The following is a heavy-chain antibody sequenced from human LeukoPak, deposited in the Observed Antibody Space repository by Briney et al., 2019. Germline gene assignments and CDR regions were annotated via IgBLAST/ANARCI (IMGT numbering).Heavy chain of an antibody. Sequence: GGSLRLSCAASGFTFSSYSMNWVRQAPGKGLEWVSSISRSSSYIYYADSVKGRFTISRDNAKNSLYLQMNSLRAEDTAVYYCARMYYDILTGYWIFDYWGQGTLVTVSS. D-gene: IGHD3-9*01. V-gene: IGHV3-21*01. CDR3: ARMYYDILTGYWIFDY. CDR1: GFTFSSYS. CDR2: ISRSSSYI. J-gene: IGHJ4*02.